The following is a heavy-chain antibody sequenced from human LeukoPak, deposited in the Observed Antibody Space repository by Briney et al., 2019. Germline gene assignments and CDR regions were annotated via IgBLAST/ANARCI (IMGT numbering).Heavy chain of an antibody. J-gene: IGHJ4*02. CDR1: GGSISSGSYY. CDR2: IYTSGST. D-gene: IGHD3-22*01. CDR3: ARGQTYYYDSSGYYYFDY. V-gene: IGHV4-61*02. Sequence: PSETLSLTCTVSGGSISSGSYYWSWIRQPAGQGLEWIGRIYTSGSTNYNPSLKSRVTISVDTSKNQFSLKLSSVTAADTAVYYCARGQTYYYDSSGYYYFDYWGQGTLVTVSS.